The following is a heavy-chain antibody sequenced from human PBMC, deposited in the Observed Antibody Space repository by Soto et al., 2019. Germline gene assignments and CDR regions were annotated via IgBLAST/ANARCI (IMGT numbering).Heavy chain of an antibody. D-gene: IGHD7-27*01. CDR1: GGSISNGGYS. CDR3: ARVLGNDAFDI. V-gene: IGHV4-61*08. J-gene: IGHJ3*02. CDR2: IYYSGST. Sequence: PSETLSLTCAVSGGSISNGGYSWSWIRQPPGKGLEWIGYIYYSGSTNYNPSLKSRVTISVDTSKNQFSLKLSSVTAADTAVYYCARVLGNDAFDIWGQGTLVTVSS.